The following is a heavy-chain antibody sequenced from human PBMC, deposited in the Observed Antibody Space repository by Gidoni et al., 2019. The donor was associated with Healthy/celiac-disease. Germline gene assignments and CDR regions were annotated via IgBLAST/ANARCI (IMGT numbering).Heavy chain of an antibody. J-gene: IGHJ5*02. CDR1: GFTFSSYG. CDR3: ARKGIGDWFDP. CDR2: IWYDGSKK. V-gene: IGHV3-33*01. Sequence: QVQLVESGGGVVQPGRSLRLSCAASGFTFSSYGMHWVRQAPGKGLVWVAVIWYDGSKKYYADSVKGRFTISRDNSKNTLYLQMNSLRAEDTAVYYCARKGIGDWFDPWGQGTLVTVSS.